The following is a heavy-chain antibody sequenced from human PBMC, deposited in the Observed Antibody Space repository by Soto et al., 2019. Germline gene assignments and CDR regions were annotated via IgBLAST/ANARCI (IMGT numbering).Heavy chain of an antibody. CDR1: GYTFTSYY. CDR2: VNPNTGNA. Sequence: ASVKVSCKASGYTFTSYYMHWVRQAPGQGLEWMGWVNPNTGNAGYAQKFQGRVTMTRSTSISTAYMELSSLGSEDTAVYYCAREVRLLGFYGMDVWGQGTTVTVSS. J-gene: IGHJ6*02. CDR3: AREVRLLGFYGMDV. V-gene: IGHV1-8*02. D-gene: IGHD3-22*01.